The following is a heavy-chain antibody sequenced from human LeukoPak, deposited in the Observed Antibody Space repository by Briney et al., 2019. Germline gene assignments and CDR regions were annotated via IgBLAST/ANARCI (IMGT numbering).Heavy chain of an antibody. Sequence: PGGPLRLSCAVSGFPFSIYEMNWVRQAPGRGLEWVSNIASSGTPRYYADSVKGRFSISRDNAKNSLYLQMNSLRVEDTAVYYCALLAVASDFDYWGQGALVTVSS. CDR1: GFPFSIYE. CDR2: IASSGTPR. V-gene: IGHV3-48*03. CDR3: ALLAVASDFDY. J-gene: IGHJ4*02. D-gene: IGHD6-19*01.